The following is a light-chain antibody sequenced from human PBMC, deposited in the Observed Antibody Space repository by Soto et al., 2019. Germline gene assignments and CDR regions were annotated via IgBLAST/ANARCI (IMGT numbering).Light chain of an antibody. CDR2: GAS. CDR1: QSVSSK. CDR3: QQYNNGLT. Sequence: ETVMTQSPATLSVSPGERATLSCRASQSVSSKLAWYQQKPGQAPRLLIYGASTRATGIPARFSGSGSGTEFTLTISSLQSEDFAVYYCQQYNNGLTFGGGTKVEIK. V-gene: IGKV3-15*01. J-gene: IGKJ4*01.